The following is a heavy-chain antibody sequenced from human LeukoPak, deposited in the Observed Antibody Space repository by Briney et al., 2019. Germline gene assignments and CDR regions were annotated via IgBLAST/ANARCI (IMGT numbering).Heavy chain of an antibody. CDR3: ARDSGSWYIVDYMDV. CDR2: IKQDGSEK. D-gene: IGHD6-13*01. CDR1: GFTFSSYW. V-gene: IGHV3-7*01. Sequence: GGSLRLSCAASGFTFSSYWMSWVRQAPGKGLEWVANIKQDGSEKYYVGSVKGRFTISRDNAKNSLYLQMNSLRAEDTAVYYCARDSGSWYIVDYMDVWGKGTTVTISS. J-gene: IGHJ6*03.